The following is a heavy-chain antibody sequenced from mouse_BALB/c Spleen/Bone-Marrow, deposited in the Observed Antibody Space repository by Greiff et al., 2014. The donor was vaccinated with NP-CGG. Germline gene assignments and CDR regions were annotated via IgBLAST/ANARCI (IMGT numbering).Heavy chain of an antibody. CDR2: INSGSGGT. V-gene: IGHV1-54*01. Sequence: VHLVESGAELVRPGTSVKASCKGSGYAFTNYLIEWVKQRPGQGLEWIGVINSGSGGTKYNEKFKGKATLTADKSSSTAYMQLSSLTSDDSAVYFCARAITDAMDYWGQGTSVTVSS. CDR3: ARAITDAMDY. CDR1: GYAFTNYL. J-gene: IGHJ4*01. D-gene: IGHD2-4*01.